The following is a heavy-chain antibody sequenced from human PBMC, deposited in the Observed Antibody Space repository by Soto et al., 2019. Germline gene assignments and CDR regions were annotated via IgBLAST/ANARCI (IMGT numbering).Heavy chain of an antibody. CDR3: ARDRGSASIYYYYAMDV. V-gene: IGHV4-31*03. Sequence: SETLSLTCTVSGGSISSGGYYWSWIRQHPGKGLEWIGYIYYSGSTYYNPSLKSRVTISVDTSKNQFSLKLSSVTAADTAVYYCARDRGSASIYYYYAMDVWGQGTTVTVSS. CDR1: GGSISSGGYY. J-gene: IGHJ6*02. D-gene: IGHD3-10*01. CDR2: IYYSGST.